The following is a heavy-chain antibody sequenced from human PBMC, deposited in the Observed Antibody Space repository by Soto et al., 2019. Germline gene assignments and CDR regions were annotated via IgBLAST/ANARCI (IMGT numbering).Heavy chain of an antibody. D-gene: IGHD6-19*01. V-gene: IGHV1-46*01. Sequence: ASVKVSCKASGYTFTSYYMHWVRQAPGQGLEWMGIINPSGGSTSYAQKFQGRVTMTRDTSTSTVYMELSSLRSEDTAVYYCAREGAAAVAGTSGWFDPWGQGTLVTVSS. CDR2: INPSGGST. CDR3: AREGAAAVAGTSGWFDP. J-gene: IGHJ5*02. CDR1: GYTFTSYY.